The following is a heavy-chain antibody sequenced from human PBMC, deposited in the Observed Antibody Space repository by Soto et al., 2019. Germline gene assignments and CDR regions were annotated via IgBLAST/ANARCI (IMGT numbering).Heavy chain of an antibody. V-gene: IGHV4-39*02. J-gene: IGHJ5*02. Sequence: QVQLQESGPGLVKPSETLSLTCTVSGDSISSSSHYWAWIRQPPGKGLEWIGSLYNSGGTYYKPSLKSRVTISVDTSKNHFSLRLSSVTAADTAVYYCARLDCSGGSCYRPVDTWFDPWGQGTLVTVSS. CDR1: GDSISSSSHY. CDR2: LYNSGGT. D-gene: IGHD2-15*01. CDR3: ARLDCSGGSCYRPVDTWFDP.